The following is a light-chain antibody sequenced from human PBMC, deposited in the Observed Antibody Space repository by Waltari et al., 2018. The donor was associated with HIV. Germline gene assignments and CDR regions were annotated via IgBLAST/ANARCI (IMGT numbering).Light chain of an antibody. J-gene: IGLJ2*01. V-gene: IGLV1-40*01. CDR1: SSNFGAGSD. CDR2: GNI. CDR3: QSYDTSLGVVV. Sequence: QSVLTQPPSMSGAPGQRVTISCTGSSSNFGAGSDVHWYQQLPRATTRPLNYGNIYRPSGVPDRFSGSRSGTSASLAITGLQAEDEADYYCQSYDTSLGVVVFGGGTRLTVL.